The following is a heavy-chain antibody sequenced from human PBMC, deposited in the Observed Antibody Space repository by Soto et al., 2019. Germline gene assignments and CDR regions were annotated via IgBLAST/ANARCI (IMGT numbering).Heavy chain of an antibody. CDR2: IYYSGST. CDR1: GGSISSYY. J-gene: IGHJ4*02. V-gene: IGHV4-59*01. D-gene: IGHD5-12*01. Sequence: SETLSLTCTVSGGSISSYYWSWIRQPPGKGLEWIGYIYYSGSTNYNPSLKSRVTISVDTSKSQFSLKLSSVTAADTAVYYCARGVATRLSGYWGQGTLVTVSS. CDR3: ARGVATRLSGY.